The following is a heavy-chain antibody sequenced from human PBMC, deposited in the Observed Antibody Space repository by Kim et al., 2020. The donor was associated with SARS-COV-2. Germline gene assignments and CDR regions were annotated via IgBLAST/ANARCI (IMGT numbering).Heavy chain of an antibody. CDR1: GGSFSGYY. V-gene: IGHV4-34*01. Sequence: SETLSLTCAVYGGSFSGYYWSWIRQPPGKGLEWIGEINHSGSTNYNPSLKSRVTISVDTSKNQFSLKLSSVTAADTAVYYCARGRDDSSGYYHYWGQGTL. J-gene: IGHJ4*02. CDR2: INHSGST. CDR3: ARGRDDSSGYYHY. D-gene: IGHD3-22*01.